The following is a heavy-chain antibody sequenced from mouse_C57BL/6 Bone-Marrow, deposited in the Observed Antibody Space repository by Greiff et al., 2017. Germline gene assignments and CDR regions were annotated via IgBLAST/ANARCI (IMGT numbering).Heavy chain of an antibody. CDR3: ARDTTVVAHYYAMDY. Sequence: VQLQQSGAELVKPGASVKISCKASGYAFSSYWMNWVKQRPGKGLEWIGQIYPGDGDTNYNGKFKGKATLTADKSSSTAYMQLSSLTSEDSAVYFCARDTTVVAHYYAMDYWGQGTSVTVSS. D-gene: IGHD1-1*01. J-gene: IGHJ4*01. CDR1: GYAFSSYW. V-gene: IGHV1-80*01. CDR2: IYPGDGDT.